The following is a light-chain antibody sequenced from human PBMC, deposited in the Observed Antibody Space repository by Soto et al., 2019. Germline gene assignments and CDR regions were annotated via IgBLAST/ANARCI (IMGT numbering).Light chain of an antibody. Sequence: ELVLTQSPGPLPLSPGEGATLSCRASQSISSNFLAWYQQKRGQAPRLIIHGASNRATGIPDRFSGSGSGTDFTLTITRLEPEDFAVYYCQQYGGSPRTFGQGTKVEVK. CDR2: GAS. CDR3: QQYGGSPRT. V-gene: IGKV3-20*01. CDR1: QSISSNF. J-gene: IGKJ1*01.